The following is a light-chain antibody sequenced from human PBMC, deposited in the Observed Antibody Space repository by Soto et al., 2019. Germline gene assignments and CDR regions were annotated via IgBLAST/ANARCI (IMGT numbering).Light chain of an antibody. Sequence: EIVLTQSPGTLSLSPGERATLSCRASHSVSSSYLAWYQQKPGQAPRLLIYGASSRATGIPDRFSGSGSGTDFALTISRLEPEDLAVYYCQQYGSSPPKTFGQGTKVDIK. CDR2: GAS. CDR3: QQYGSSPPKT. CDR1: HSVSSSY. V-gene: IGKV3-20*01. J-gene: IGKJ1*01.